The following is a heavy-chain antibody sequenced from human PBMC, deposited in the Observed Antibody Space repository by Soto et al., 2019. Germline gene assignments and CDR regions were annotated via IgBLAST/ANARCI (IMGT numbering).Heavy chain of an antibody. CDR3: AHAYGGGSLY. CDR2: IYWDDSK. V-gene: IGHV2-5*02. J-gene: IGHJ4*02. CDR1: GFSLTTDRVG. D-gene: IGHD3-10*01. Sequence: QITLKETGPTLVKPTQTLTLTCTFSGFSLTTDRVGVGWIRQPPGEALEWLAVIYWDDSKTYRPSLESRLTITTDTSKTQVALTMTNMDSLDTATYYCAHAYGGGSLYWGQGTLVTVSS.